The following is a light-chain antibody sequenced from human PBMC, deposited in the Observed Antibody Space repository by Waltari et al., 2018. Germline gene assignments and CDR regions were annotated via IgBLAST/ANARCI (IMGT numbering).Light chain of an antibody. CDR3: QKYGTLPAT. CDR2: DAS. Sequence: EIVLTQSPGTLSLSPGERATLSCRASQSVSRTLAWYQQKPGQAPRLLIYDASIRATGIPDRFSGSGSGTDFSLTISRLEPEDFVVYYCQKYGTLPATFGQGTKVEIK. V-gene: IGKV3-20*01. J-gene: IGKJ1*01. CDR1: QSVSRT.